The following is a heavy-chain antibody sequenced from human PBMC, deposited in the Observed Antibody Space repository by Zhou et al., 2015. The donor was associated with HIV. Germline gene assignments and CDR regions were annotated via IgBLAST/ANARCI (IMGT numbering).Heavy chain of an antibody. V-gene: IGHV1-69*06. CDR2: IIPIFGTV. J-gene: IGHJ2*01. Sequence: QVLLVQSGAEVKKPGSSVKVSCEASGGTFNNYAVSWVRQAPGQGLEWMGAIIPIFGTVKYAQKFQGRVTLTADRSTNTAYMEMRSLRSEDTAVYYCARDRGGXRPDWRYFDLWGRGTLVSVSS. CDR1: GGTFNNYA. CDR3: ARDRGGXRPDWRYFDL. D-gene: IGHD3/OR15-3a*01.